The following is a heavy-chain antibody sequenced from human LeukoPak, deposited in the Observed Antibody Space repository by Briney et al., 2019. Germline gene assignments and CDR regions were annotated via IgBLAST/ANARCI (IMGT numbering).Heavy chain of an antibody. D-gene: IGHD1-26*01. CDR1: GFSFSNYA. J-gene: IGHJ3*02. V-gene: IGHV3-23*01. CDR3: ARELGGSGSYYWEVDAFDI. Sequence: GGSLRLSCAASGFSFSNYAMSWVRQAPGKGLEWVSSISGSGGSAYYADSVKGRFTISRDNSKNTLYLQMNSLRAEDTAVYYCARELGGSGSYYWEVDAFDIWGQGTMVTVSS. CDR2: ISGSGGSA.